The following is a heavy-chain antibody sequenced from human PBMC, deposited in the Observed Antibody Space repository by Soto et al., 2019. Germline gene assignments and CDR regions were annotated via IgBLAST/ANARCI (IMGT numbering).Heavy chain of an antibody. CDR1: GGSFSSYG. J-gene: IGHJ4*02. V-gene: IGHV1-69*12. CDR2: IIPMFGIT. CDR3: ASDRGYGLVN. D-gene: IGHD2-15*01. Sequence: QVQLVQSGAEVKKPGSSLKVSCKVSGGSFSSYGFNWVRQAPGQGLEWMGGIIPMFGITNHTQKFQDRMTISADASTSTASMQLSSLGSDDTSIYYCASDRGYGLVNSGQGPLHTVSS.